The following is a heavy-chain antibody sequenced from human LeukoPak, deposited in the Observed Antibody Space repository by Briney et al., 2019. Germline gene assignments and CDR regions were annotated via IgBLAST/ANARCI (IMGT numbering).Heavy chain of an antibody. CDR1: GFTFSSYG. Sequence: PGGSLRLSCAASGFTFSSYGMHWDRQAPGKGLEWVAFIRYDGSNKYYADSVKGRFTISRDNSKNTLYLQMNSLRAEDTAVYYCAKDTGSSSWNYFDYWGQGTLVTVSS. V-gene: IGHV3-30*02. CDR2: IRYDGSNK. D-gene: IGHD6-13*01. J-gene: IGHJ4*02. CDR3: AKDTGSSSWNYFDY.